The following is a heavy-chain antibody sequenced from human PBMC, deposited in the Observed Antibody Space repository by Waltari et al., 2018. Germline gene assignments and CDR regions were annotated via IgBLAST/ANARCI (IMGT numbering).Heavy chain of an antibody. Sequence: QVQLVQSGAEVKKPGASVKISCKTSEYTFTSSYIHWVRQAPGQGLEWMGIINTGCGSTIYAQKFQGRVTMTRDTSTSTVYMELSSLRSDDTAVYYCALDTGALWMDVWGQGTTVTVSS. CDR1: EYTFTSSY. V-gene: IGHV1-46*01. CDR3: ALDTGALWMDV. J-gene: IGHJ6*02. CDR2: INTGCGST. D-gene: IGHD2-21*01.